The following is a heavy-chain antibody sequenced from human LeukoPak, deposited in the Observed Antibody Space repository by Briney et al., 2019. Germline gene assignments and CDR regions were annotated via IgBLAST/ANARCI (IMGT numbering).Heavy chain of an antibody. J-gene: IGHJ4*02. CDR3: ARHISGSYLDY. CDR2: IWYDGSNK. D-gene: IGHD3-16*02. CDR1: GFTFSSYG. Sequence: PGGSLRLSCAASGFTFSSYGMHWVRQAPGKGLEWAALIWYDGSNKYYADSVKGRFTISRDSPKNTLYLQMNSLRAEDTAVYYCARHISGSYLDYWGQGTLVTVSS. V-gene: IGHV3-33*01.